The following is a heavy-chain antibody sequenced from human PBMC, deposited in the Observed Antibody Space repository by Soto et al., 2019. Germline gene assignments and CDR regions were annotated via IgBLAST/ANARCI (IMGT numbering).Heavy chain of an antibody. CDR1: GFTFSGSA. CDR3: TRRGGGYVDLDP. J-gene: IGHJ5*02. V-gene: IGHV3-73*02. D-gene: IGHD5-12*01. CDR2: IRSKANSYAT. Sequence: EVQLVESGGGLVQPGGSLKLSCAASGFTFSGSAMHWVRQASGKGPEWVGRIRSKANSYATAYAASVKGRFTISRDDSKNTAYLQMNSLKTEDTAVYYCTRRGGGYVDLDPWGQGTLVTVSS.